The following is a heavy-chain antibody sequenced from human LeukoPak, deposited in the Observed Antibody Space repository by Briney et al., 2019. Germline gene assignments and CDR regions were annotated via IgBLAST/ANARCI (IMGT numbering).Heavy chain of an antibody. V-gene: IGHV4-59*01. CDR1: GGSISSYY. CDR2: IYYSGST. J-gene: IGHJ2*01. Sequence: SETLSLTCTVSGGSISSYYWSWIRQPPGKGLEWIGYIYYSGSTNYNPSLESRVTISVDTSKNQFSLKLSSVTAADTAVYYCARVHKGQNWYFDLWGRGTLVTVSS. CDR3: ARVHKGQNWYFDL. D-gene: IGHD2-21*01.